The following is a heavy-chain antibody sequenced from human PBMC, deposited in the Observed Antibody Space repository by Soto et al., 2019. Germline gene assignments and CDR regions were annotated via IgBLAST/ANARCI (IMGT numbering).Heavy chain of an antibody. CDR1: GYTLNTYY. D-gene: IGHD2-21*02. J-gene: IGHJ4*02. V-gene: IGHV1-46*02. CDR3: ARGGRIAVVTACFDY. Sequence: ASVKVSCKPSGYTLNTYYLHWVRQAPGQGLEWMGIIHPSGGDSTYAQKLLGRVTMTCDTSKSPEFMELSSLRSADTAVYYCARGGRIAVVTACFDYWGQGTLDTVS. CDR2: IHPSGGDS.